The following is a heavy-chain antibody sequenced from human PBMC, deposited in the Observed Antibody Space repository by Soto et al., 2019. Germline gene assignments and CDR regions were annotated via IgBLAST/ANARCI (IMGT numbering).Heavy chain of an antibody. CDR1: GFPFSSYA. V-gene: IGHV3-64*01. Sequence: PGGSLRLSCAAYGFPFSSYAMHWVRQAPGKPLEYVSAISSNGGSTYYANSVKGRFTISRDNSKNTLYLQMGSLRAEDMAVYYCARKTYYYMDVWGKGTTLTVCS. J-gene: IGHJ6*03. CDR3: ARKTYYYMDV. CDR2: ISSNGGST.